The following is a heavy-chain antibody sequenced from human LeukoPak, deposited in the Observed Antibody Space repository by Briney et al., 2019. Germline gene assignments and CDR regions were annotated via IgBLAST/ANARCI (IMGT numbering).Heavy chain of an antibody. D-gene: IGHD4-17*01. CDR3: ANALMTTVTRYAIEI. Sequence: GRSLRLSCAASGFTFSSYGMHWVRQAPGKGLEWVAVISYDGCNKYYADSVKGRFTISRDNSKNTLYLQMKSLRAEDTAVYYCANALMTTVTRYAIEISGQGTMVTVSS. CDR1: GFTFSSYG. V-gene: IGHV3-30*18. J-gene: IGHJ3*02. CDR2: ISYDGCNK.